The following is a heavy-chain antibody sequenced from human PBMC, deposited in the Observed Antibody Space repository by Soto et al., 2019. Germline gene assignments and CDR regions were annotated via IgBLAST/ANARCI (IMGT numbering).Heavy chain of an antibody. CDR1: GGSISSSSYY. CDR2: IYYSGST. J-gene: IGHJ6*03. Sequence: SETLSLTCTVSGGSISSSSYYWGWIRQPPGKGLEWIGSIYYSGSTYYNPSLKSRVTISVDTSKNQFSLKLSSVTAADTAVYYCARHCLEQVVTKNYYYYYMDVWGKGTTVTVSS. CDR3: ARHCLEQVVTKNYYYYYMDV. V-gene: IGHV4-39*01. D-gene: IGHD3-22*01.